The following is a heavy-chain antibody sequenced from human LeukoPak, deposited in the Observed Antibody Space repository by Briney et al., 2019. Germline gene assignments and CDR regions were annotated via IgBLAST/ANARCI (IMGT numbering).Heavy chain of an antibody. D-gene: IGHD3-10*01. CDR2: IYPGDSDT. V-gene: IGHV5-51*01. J-gene: IGHJ3*01. CDR3: ARQDASGTYDAFDV. Sequence: KSGESLKISCKDSGYLFTSYWIAWVRQRPGKGLEWMGIIYPGDSDTRYSPSFQGRLTISADKSINTAYLLWSSLQASDTATYYCARQDASGTYDAFDVWGQGTVVTV. CDR1: GYLFTSYW.